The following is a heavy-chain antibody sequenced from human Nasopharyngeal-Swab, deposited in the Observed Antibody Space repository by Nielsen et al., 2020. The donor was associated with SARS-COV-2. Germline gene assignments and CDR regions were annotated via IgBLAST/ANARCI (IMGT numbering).Heavy chain of an antibody. CDR1: GFTFSSYD. CDR3: ARDQGSSWRLDS. D-gene: IGHD6-13*01. CDR2: IGRSGKTI. Sequence: GESLKISCAASGFTFSSYDMNWIRQAPNKGLEWLSYIGRSGKTIYYADSVKSRFTISRDNAKNSLYLQMNNLRGDDTGVYYCARDQGSSWRLDSWGQGTLVTVSS. J-gene: IGHJ4*02. V-gene: IGHV3-48*03.